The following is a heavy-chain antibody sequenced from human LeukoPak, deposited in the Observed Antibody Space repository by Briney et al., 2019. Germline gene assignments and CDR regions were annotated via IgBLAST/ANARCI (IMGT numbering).Heavy chain of an antibody. V-gene: IGHV3-33*01. Sequence: GGSLRLSCAASGFTFSSYGMHWVRQAPGKGLEWVAVIWYDGSNKYYADSVKGRFTISRDNSKNTLYLQMNSLRAEDTAVYYCAREGSPHCSSTSCYGRFLNYWGQGTLVTVSS. CDR3: AREGSPHCSSTSCYGRFLNY. J-gene: IGHJ4*02. CDR2: IWYDGSNK. CDR1: GFTFSSYG. D-gene: IGHD2-2*01.